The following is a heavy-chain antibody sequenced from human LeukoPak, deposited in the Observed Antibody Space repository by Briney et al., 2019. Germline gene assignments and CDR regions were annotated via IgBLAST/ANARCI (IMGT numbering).Heavy chain of an antibody. CDR3: ARHPRGYCSGGSCYSGFDY. J-gene: IGHJ4*02. D-gene: IGHD2-15*01. CDR1: GGSISSGDYY. Sequence: SETLSLTCTVSGGSISSGDYYWSWIRQPPGKGLEWIGYIYYSGSTYYNPSLKSRVTISVDTSKNQFSPKLSSVTAADTAVYYCARHPRGYCSGGSCYSGFDYWGQGTLVTVSS. V-gene: IGHV4-30-4*01. CDR2: IYYSGST.